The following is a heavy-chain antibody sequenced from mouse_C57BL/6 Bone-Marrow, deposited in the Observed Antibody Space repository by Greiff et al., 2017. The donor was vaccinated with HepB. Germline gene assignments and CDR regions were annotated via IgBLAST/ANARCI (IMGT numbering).Heavy chain of an antibody. CDR2: INPYNGGT. CDR3: ARDGYDGFDY. D-gene: IGHD2-2*01. V-gene: IGHV1-19*01. Sequence: EVKLMESGPVLVKPGASVKMSCKASGYTFTDYYMNWVKQSHGKSLEWIGVINPYNGGTSYNQKFKGKATLTVDKSSSTAYMELNSLTSEDSAVYYCARDGYDGFDYWGQGTTLTVSS. CDR1: GYTFTDYY. J-gene: IGHJ2*01.